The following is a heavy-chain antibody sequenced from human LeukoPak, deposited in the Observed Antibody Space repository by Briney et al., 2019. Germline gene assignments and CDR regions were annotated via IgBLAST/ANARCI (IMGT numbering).Heavy chain of an antibody. CDR1: GYTFTSYG. D-gene: IGHD6-13*01. J-gene: IGHJ4*02. CDR2: ISANTGKT. CDR3: AKVAGDRMDY. Sequence: ASVTVSCKASGYTFTSYGFCWVRQAPGHGLEWMGWISANTGKTYYAQKFQGRVAMTTDTSTSTAYMELRSLRPNDTAVYFCAKVAGDRMDYWGQGTLVTVSS. V-gene: IGHV1-18*01.